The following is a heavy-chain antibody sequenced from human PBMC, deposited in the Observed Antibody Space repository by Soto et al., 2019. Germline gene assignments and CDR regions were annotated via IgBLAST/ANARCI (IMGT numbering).Heavy chain of an antibody. CDR3: ASGFSDYEPFAFDI. CDR1: GGSISSYY. CDR2: IYYSGST. Sequence: SETLSLTCTVSGGSISSYYWSWIRQPSGKGLEWIGYIYYSGSTNYNPSLKSRVTISVGTSKNQFSLKLSSVTAADTAVYYCASGFSDYEPFAFDIWGQGTMVTVSS. J-gene: IGHJ3*02. V-gene: IGHV4-59*01. D-gene: IGHD5-12*01.